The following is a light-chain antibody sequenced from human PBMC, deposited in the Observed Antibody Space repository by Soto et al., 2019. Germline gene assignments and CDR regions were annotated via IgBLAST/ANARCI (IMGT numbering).Light chain of an antibody. Sequence: EIVLTQSPGTLSLSPGERATLACRASQSVTSSYLAWYQQKPGQAPRLLIYGASSRATGVPDRFSGIGYVTDFTLTISRLEPEDFAVYYCQQYGRSPYTFGQGTKLEIK. CDR3: QQYGRSPYT. J-gene: IGKJ2*01. CDR1: QSVTSSY. V-gene: IGKV3-20*01. CDR2: GAS.